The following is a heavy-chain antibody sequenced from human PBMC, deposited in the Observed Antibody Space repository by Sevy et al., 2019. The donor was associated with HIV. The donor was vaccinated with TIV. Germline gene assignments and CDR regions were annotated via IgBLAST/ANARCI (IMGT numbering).Heavy chain of an antibody. D-gene: IGHD2-15*01. CDR1: GGSISSGGYF. J-gene: IGHJ4*01. Sequence: SETLSLTCTVSGGSISSGGYFWSWIRQHPGKGLEWIGYMYHSGSTYYNPSLKSRLSMSMDPSKNQFSLRMSTVTAADTAIYFGARATGSSAGFDSWGHGTVVTVSS. V-gene: IGHV4-31*03. CDR2: MYHSGST. CDR3: ARATGSSAGFDS.